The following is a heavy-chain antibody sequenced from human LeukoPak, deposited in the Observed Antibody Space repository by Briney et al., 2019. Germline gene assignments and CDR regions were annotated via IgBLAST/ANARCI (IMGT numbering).Heavy chain of an antibody. Sequence: PGGSLRLSCAASGFQFFDYAMAWVRQPPGMRPEWVASIITSSRHIHYADSVTGRFTISRDNAKKSLYLEMTSLRAEDTAVYYCARVPLTYCTDRSCLPFDFWGQGTLVTVSS. CDR2: IITSSRHI. CDR3: ARVPLTYCTDRSCLPFDF. CDR1: GFQFFDYA. V-gene: IGHV3-21*01. D-gene: IGHD2-8*02. J-gene: IGHJ4*02.